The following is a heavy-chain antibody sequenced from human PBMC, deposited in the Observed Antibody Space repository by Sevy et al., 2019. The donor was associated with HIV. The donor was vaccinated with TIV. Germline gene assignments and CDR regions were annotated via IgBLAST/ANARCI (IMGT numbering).Heavy chain of an antibody. CDR2: FHYSGST. D-gene: IGHD2-2*01. CDR3: ARHVSSNGPKRYCTGISCYPFDP. Sequence: SETLSLICTVSSGSISSGSYYWGWIRQPPGKGLEWIGSFHYSGSTYYNPSLRSRVTISADTYKSQLSLKLRSVTAAEAVMYYSARHVSSNGPKRYCTGISCYPFDPWGQGTPVTVSS. V-gene: IGHV4-39*01. J-gene: IGHJ5*02. CDR1: SGSISSGSYY.